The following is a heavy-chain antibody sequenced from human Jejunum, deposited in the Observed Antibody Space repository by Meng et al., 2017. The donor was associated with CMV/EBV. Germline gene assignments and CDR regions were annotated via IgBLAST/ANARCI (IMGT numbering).Heavy chain of an antibody. V-gene: IGHV3-30*04. CDR2: ISYDGTHI. Sequence: FSFSNCARHWVRQAPDKGLEWVTLISYDGTHISYLDSVKGRFSISRDNSKNTLYLQMNSLRNEDTAVYFCARDGDLCTNGVCYFDYWGQGTLVTVSS. J-gene: IGHJ4*02. D-gene: IGHD2-8*01. CDR1: FSFSNCA. CDR3: ARDGDLCTNGVCYFDY.